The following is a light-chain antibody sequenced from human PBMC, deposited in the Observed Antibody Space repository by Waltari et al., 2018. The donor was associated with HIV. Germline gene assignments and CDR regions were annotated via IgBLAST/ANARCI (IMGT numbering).Light chain of an antibody. CDR3: ASWDDSLKVVV. CDR1: SSNSGSNA. Sequence: QSVLTQPPSAFGSPGQRLTISCSGSSSNSGSNAVHWYQHLPGTAPTLLIFGNDQRPSGVPARFSGSKSGTSASLAISGLRSEDEGEYYCASWDDSLKVVVFGGGTKLTV. CDR2: GND. V-gene: IGLV1-44*01. J-gene: IGLJ2*01.